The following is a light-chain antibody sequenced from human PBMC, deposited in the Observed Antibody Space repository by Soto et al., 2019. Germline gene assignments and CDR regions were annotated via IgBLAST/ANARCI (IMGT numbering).Light chain of an antibody. CDR1: QNIGNF. V-gene: IGKV3-11*01. J-gene: IGKJ3*01. CDR3: QQRTTWPPLFA. CDR2: DAS. Sequence: EIVLTQSPSNMSLYPGERATLSCRASQNIGNFLAWYQHKPGQAPRLLIYDASKRATGIPARFSGSGSGTDFTLTISSLEPADFAVSYCQQRTTWPPLFAFGPGTRVDIK.